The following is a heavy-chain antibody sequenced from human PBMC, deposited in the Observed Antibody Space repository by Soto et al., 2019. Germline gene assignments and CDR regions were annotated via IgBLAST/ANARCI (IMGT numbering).Heavy chain of an antibody. D-gene: IGHD3-10*01. J-gene: IGHJ6*01. V-gene: IGHV3-9*01. Sequence: TPGKGLEWVSGISWNSGSIGYADSVKGRFTISRDNAKNSLYLQMNSLRAEDTALYYCPKDARIRGWRSGM. CDR3: PKDARIRGWRSGM. CDR2: ISWNSGSI.